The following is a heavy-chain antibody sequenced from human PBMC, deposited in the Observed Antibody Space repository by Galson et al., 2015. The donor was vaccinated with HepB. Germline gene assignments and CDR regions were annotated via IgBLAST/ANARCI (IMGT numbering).Heavy chain of an antibody. CDR3: ARDLIAAGLDYYAMDV. J-gene: IGHJ6*02. V-gene: IGHV3-21*01. D-gene: IGHD6-13*01. Sequence: SLRLSCAASKFTFSAYTMNWVRQAPGKGLEWVSSISRGNSFIYYADSVKGRFTISRDNAKKSLYLQMSSLRAEDTAVYYCARDLIAAGLDYYAMDVWGQGTTVTVSS. CDR1: KFTFSAYT. CDR2: ISRGNSFI.